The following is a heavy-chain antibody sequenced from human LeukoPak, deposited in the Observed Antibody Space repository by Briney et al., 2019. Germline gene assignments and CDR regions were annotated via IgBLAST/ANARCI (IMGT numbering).Heavy chain of an antibody. CDR2: IYTSGTT. Sequence: SETLSLTCAVSGGSISSYYWSWMWQRAGKGLEWIGRIYTSGTTNYNPSLKSRVTMSVDTSKNQFSLNLNSVTAADTAVYYCARTSPRAATFDYWGQGTLVTVSS. J-gene: IGHJ4*02. CDR1: GGSISSYY. V-gene: IGHV4-4*07. CDR3: ARTSPRAATFDY. D-gene: IGHD2-15*01.